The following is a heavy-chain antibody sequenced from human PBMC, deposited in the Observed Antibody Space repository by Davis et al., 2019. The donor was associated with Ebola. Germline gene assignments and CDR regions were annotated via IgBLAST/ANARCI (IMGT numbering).Heavy chain of an antibody. CDR3: ARRDRIAARP. D-gene: IGHD6-6*01. CDR2: INHSGST. CDR1: GGSFSGYY. V-gene: IGHV4-34*01. Sequence: SETLSLTCAVYGGSFSGYYWSWIRQPPGKGLEWIGEINHSGSTNYNPSLKSRVTISVDTSKNQFSLKLSSVTAADTAVYYCARRDRIAARPRGQGTLVTVSS. J-gene: IGHJ5*02.